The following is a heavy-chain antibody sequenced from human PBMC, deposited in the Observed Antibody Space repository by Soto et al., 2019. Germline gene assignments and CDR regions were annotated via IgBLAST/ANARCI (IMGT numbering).Heavy chain of an antibody. Sequence: GGSLRLSCAASGFTFSIYGMHWVRQAPGKGLEWVAVIWYEGSNKYYADSVKGRFTISRDNSKNTLYLQMNSLRAEDTAVYYCARDRIVVTPAPDDFDNWGQGTMVTVSS. V-gene: IGHV3-33*01. J-gene: IGHJ3*02. D-gene: IGHD2-2*01. CDR2: IWYEGSNK. CDR3: ARDRIVVTPAPDDFDN. CDR1: GFTFSIYG.